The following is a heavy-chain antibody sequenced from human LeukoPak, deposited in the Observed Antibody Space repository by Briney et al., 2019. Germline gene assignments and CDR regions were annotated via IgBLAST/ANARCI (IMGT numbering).Heavy chain of an antibody. CDR3: AKDPMVREFDY. J-gene: IGHJ4*02. Sequence: WVSAISGSGGSTYYADSVKGRFTISRDNSKNTLYLQMNSLRAEDTAVYYCAKDPMVREFDYWGQGTLVTVSS. V-gene: IGHV3-23*01. D-gene: IGHD3-10*01. CDR2: ISGSGGST.